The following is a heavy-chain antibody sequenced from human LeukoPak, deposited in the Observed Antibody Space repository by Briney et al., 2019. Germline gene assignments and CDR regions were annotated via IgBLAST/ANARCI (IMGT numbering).Heavy chain of an antibody. J-gene: IGHJ4*02. CDR2: IGGSGGST. D-gene: IGHD5-24*01. CDR1: GFTFSSFA. V-gene: IGHV3-23*01. CDR3: AKGSSTVTTVDH. Sequence: PGGSLRLSCAASGFTFSSFAMSWVRQAPGKGLEWVSAIGGSGGSTYYADSVKGRFTISRDNSKSTLYLQMNSLRAEDTAVYYCAKGSSTVTTVDHWGQGTLVTVSS.